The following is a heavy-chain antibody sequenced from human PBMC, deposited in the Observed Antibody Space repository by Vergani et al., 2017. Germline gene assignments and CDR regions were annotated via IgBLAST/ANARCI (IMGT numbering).Heavy chain of an antibody. J-gene: IGHJ4*02. V-gene: IGHV4-59*01. CDR1: GGSISSYY. D-gene: IGHD1-26*01. Sequence: QVQLQESGPGLVKPSETLSPTCTVSGGSISSYYWSWIRQPPGKGLEWIGYIYYSGSTNYNPSLKSRVTISVDTSKNQFSLKLSSVTAADTAVYYCARDRSGASIFDYWGQGTLVTVSS. CDR2: IYYSGST. CDR3: ARDRSGASIFDY.